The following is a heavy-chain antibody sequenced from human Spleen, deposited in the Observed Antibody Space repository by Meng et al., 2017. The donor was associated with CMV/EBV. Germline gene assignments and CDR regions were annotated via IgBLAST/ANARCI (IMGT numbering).Heavy chain of an antibody. V-gene: IGHV3-48*03. CDR2: ISSSGSTI. Sequence: LSLTCAASGFTFSSYEMNWVRQAPGKGLEWVSYISSSGSTIYYADSVKGRFTISRDNAKNSLYLQMNSLRAEDTAVYYCAREGIVGATFYWGQGTLVTVSS. CDR3: AREGIVGATFY. CDR1: GFTFSSYE. J-gene: IGHJ4*02. D-gene: IGHD1-26*01.